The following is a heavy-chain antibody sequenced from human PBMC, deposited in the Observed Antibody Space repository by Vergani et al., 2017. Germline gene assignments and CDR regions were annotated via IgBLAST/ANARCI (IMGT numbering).Heavy chain of an antibody. J-gene: IGHJ3*01. D-gene: IGHD1-1*01. CDR1: RYPFSRYG. Sequence: QVQLVQSGSELKKPGASVRVSCKASRYPFSRYGISWVRQAPGQGLEWMGWIRPYTGHTIYAQKFQDRVTMTADTSTNTAYMELRSLRSDDTAVYFCARVAPSNSEVTPTAFDVWGQGTMVTVSS. V-gene: IGHV1-18*01. CDR2: IRPYTGHT. CDR3: ARVAPSNSEVTPTAFDV.